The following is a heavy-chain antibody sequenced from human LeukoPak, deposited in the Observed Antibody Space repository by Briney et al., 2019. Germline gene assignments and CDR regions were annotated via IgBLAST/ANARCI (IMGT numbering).Heavy chain of an antibody. V-gene: IGHV3-33*01. CDR2: IWYDGSNK. CDR1: GFTFSSYG. CDR3: ARDYGDYANYFQY. J-gene: IGHJ4*02. Sequence: PGRSLRLSCAASGFTFSSYGMHWVRQAPGKGLEWVAVIWYDGSNKYYADSVKGRFTISRDNSKNTLYLQMNSLRAEDTAVYYCARDYGDYANYFQYWGQGTLVTVSS. D-gene: IGHD4-17*01.